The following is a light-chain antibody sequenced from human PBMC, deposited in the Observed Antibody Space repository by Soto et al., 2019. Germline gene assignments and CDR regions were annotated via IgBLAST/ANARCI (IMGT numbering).Light chain of an antibody. Sequence: EIVMTQSPATLSVSPGERATLSCRASQSVSSNLAWYQQKPGQAPRLLIYGASTRATGLPARFSGSGSGTEFTLTISSLQSEDFAVDYCQQYNNWPLTFGGGTKVEIK. J-gene: IGKJ4*01. CDR2: GAS. CDR3: QQYNNWPLT. V-gene: IGKV3-15*01. CDR1: QSVSSN.